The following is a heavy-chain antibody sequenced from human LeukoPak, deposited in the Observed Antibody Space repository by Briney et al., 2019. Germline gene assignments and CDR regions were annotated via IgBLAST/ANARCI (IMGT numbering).Heavy chain of an antibody. Sequence: ASVKVSCKASGGTFSSYAISWVRQAPGQGLEWMGGIIPIFGTANYAQKFQGRVTITADESTSTAHMELSSLRSEDTAVYYCARAHYLGDYILDRDNYFDYWGQGTLVTVSS. CDR3: ARAHYLGDYILDRDNYFDY. V-gene: IGHV1-69*13. J-gene: IGHJ4*02. CDR2: IIPIFGTA. CDR1: GGTFSSYA. D-gene: IGHD2-21*01.